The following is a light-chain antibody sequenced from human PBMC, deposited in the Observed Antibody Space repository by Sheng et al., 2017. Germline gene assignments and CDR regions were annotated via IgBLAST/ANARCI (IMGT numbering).Light chain of an antibody. CDR2: AAS. CDR3: QQASNFPYT. V-gene: IGKV1-12*02. J-gene: IGKJ2*01. Sequence: DIQMTQSPSFVSATVGDRVTITCRASQDITSWLAWYQQQPGKAPRLLIYAASSLQSGVPSRFSGSGSGTDFTLTISNLQPEDFATYYCQQASNFPYTFGQGTRVEMK. CDR1: QDITSW.